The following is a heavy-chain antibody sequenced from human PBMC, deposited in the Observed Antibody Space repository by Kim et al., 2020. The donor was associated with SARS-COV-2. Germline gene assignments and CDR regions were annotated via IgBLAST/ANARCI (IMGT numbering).Heavy chain of an antibody. CDR3: AAGYGMDV. V-gene: IGHV3-7*03. CDR2: IKQEGSEK. Sequence: GGSLRLSCAASGFTFSSYWMTWVRQAPGKGLEWVASIKQEGSEKYYVDSVKGRFTISRDNAKNSLYLQMNSLRGEDTAVYYCAAGYGMDVWGQGTTVTVSS. CDR1: GFTFSSYW. J-gene: IGHJ6*02.